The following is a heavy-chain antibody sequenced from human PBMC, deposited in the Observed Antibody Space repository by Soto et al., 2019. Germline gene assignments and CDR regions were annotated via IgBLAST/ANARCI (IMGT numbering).Heavy chain of an antibody. V-gene: IGHV3-23*01. CDR2: ISGSGGST. CDR3: ANVVRIVATIRATSDY. Sequence: PGGSLRLSCAASGFTFSSYAMSWVRQAPGKGLEWVPAISGSGGSTYYADSVKGRFTISRDNSKNTLYLQMNSLRAEDTAVYYCANVVRIVATIRATSDYWGQGTLVTVSS. D-gene: IGHD5-12*01. J-gene: IGHJ4*02. CDR1: GFTFSSYA.